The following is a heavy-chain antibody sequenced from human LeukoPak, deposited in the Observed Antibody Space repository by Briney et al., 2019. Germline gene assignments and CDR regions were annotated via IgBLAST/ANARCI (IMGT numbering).Heavy chain of an antibody. J-gene: IGHJ3*02. D-gene: IGHD3-22*01. CDR2: IIPIFGTA. CDR3: AGDSSGYYGGLDI. V-gene: IGHV1-69*01. CDR1: GGTFSSYA. Sequence: ASVKVSCKASGGTFSSYAISWVRQAPGQGLEWMGGIIPIFGTANYAQKFQGRVTITADESTSTAYMELSSLRSEDTAVYYCAGDSSGYYGGLDIWGQGTMVTVSS.